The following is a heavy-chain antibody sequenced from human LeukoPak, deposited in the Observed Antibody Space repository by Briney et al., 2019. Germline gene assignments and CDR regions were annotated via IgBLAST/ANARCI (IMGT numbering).Heavy chain of an antibody. J-gene: IGHJ4*02. Sequence: PGGSLRLSCAASGFTFSSYAMGWVRQAPGKGLEWVSAISGSGGSTYYADSVKGRFTISRDNSKNTLYLQMNSLRAEDTAVYYCAKGSLGRGKTYFDYWGQGTLVTVSS. CDR1: GFTFSSYA. CDR3: AKGSLGRGKTYFDY. D-gene: IGHD3-10*01. CDR2: ISGSGGST. V-gene: IGHV3-23*01.